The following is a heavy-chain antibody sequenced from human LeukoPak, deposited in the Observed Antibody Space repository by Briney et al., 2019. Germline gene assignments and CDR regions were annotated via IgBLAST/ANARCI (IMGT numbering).Heavy chain of an antibody. CDR1: GFTFDDYA. CDR3: ARDSRPASNYYDNRDRAGWFDP. J-gene: IGHJ5*02. D-gene: IGHD3-22*01. V-gene: IGHV4-59*01. CDR2: IHYTGST. Sequence: GSLRLSCAASGFTFDDYAMHWVRQPPGKGLEWIGYIHYTGSTKYNPSLKSRVTISLDTSKKQFSLKLSSVTAADTAVYYCARDSRPASNYYDNRDRAGWFDPWGQGTLVTVSS.